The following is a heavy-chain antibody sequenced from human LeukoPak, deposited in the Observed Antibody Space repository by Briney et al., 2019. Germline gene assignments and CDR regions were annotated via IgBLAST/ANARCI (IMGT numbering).Heavy chain of an antibody. V-gene: IGHV4-39*01. CDR2: IYYSGST. CDR3: ARRIYCSSTSCYFYWYFDL. J-gene: IGHJ2*01. D-gene: IGHD2-2*01. CDR1: GGSISSSSYY. Sequence: SETLSLTCTVSGGSISSSSYYWGWIRQPPGKGLEWIGTIYYSGSTYYNPSLKSRVTISVDTSKNQFSLKLTSVTAADTAVYYCARRIYCSSTSCYFYWYFDLWGRGTLVTVSS.